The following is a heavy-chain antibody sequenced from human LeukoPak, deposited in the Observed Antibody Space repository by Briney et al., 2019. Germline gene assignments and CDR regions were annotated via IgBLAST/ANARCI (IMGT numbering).Heavy chain of an antibody. V-gene: IGHV3-23*01. J-gene: IGHJ5*02. CDR3: AKDKNTDILTGYYENWFDP. D-gene: IGHD3-9*01. CDR2: ISCSGGST. Sequence: GGSLRLSCAASGFTFSSYAMSWVRQAPGKGLEWVSAISCSGGSTYYADSVKGRFTISRDNSKNTLYLQMNSLRAEDTAVYYCAKDKNTDILTGYYENWFDPWGQGTLVTVSS. CDR1: GFTFSSYA.